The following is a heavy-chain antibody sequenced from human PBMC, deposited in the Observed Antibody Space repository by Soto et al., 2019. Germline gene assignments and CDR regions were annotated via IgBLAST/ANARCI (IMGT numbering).Heavy chain of an antibody. CDR3: VTTRDGTTFFPH. CDR2: IYPGDSDT. V-gene: IGHV5-51*01. Sequence: PGESLKISCRTSGYRFTSYWIAWVRQMPGKGPEWMGIIYPGDSDTKYNPSVQGQVTISADRSTGTGYLQWNSLKASDTAMYYCVTTRDGTTFFPHWGQGTPVTVSS. D-gene: IGHD1-7*01. CDR1: GYRFTSYW. J-gene: IGHJ4*02.